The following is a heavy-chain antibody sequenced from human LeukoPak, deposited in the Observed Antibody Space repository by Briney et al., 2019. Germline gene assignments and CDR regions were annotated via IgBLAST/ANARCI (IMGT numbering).Heavy chain of an antibody. Sequence: ASVKVSCKASGYTFTSYGTTWVPQAPGQGLEWMGWISAYNGNTNYAQKLQGRVTMTTDTSTSTAYMELRSLRSDDTAVYYCARSPTVTTKNWFDPWGQGTLVTVSS. CDR1: GYTFTSYG. J-gene: IGHJ5*02. V-gene: IGHV1-18*01. D-gene: IGHD4-11*01. CDR2: ISAYNGNT. CDR3: ARSPTVTTKNWFDP.